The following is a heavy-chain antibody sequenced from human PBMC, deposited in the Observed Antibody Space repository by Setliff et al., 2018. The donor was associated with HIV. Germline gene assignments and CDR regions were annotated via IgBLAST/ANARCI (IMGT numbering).Heavy chain of an antibody. CDR2: INPHSGDT. CDR3: ARAPTLFGGEYYYYFGMDV. J-gene: IGHJ6*02. CDR1: GYTFTGYY. D-gene: IGHD3-3*01. V-gene: IGHV1-2*02. Sequence: ASVQVPCKDSGYTFTGYYMHWVRQAPGQGLEWMGWINPHSGDTKYAQKFQDRVTMTRDTSVNIAYMQLSRLRSDDTAVYYCARAPTLFGGEYYYYFGMDVWGQGTTVTVTS.